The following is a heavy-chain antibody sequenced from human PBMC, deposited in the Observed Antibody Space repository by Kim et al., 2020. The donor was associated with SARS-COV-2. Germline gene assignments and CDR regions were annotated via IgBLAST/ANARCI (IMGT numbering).Heavy chain of an antibody. CDR2: INPSGGGA. Sequence: ASVKVSCKASGYTFTSYYINWVRQAPGQGLEWMGMINPSGGGATYAQKFQARVTMTRDTSTSTVYMELSSLRSGDTAVYYCARGMPATGTRGAFDIWVQG. D-gene: IGHD1-1*01. J-gene: IGHJ3*02. CDR3: ARGMPATGTRGAFDI. V-gene: IGHV1-46*01. CDR1: GYTFTSYY.